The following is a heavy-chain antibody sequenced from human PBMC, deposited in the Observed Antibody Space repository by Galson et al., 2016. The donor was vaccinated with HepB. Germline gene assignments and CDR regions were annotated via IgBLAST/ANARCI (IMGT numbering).Heavy chain of an antibody. D-gene: IGHD6-19*01. CDR3: ATAGDYTSGWFVGFDI. CDR2: IIPLFGTS. CDR1: GGTFSTYT. V-gene: IGHV1-69*13. Sequence: SVKVSCKASGGTFSTYTITWVRQAPGQGLEWMGGIIPLFGTSNYAQKFQGRVTITADESASTAYMEMSSLRSEDAAVYYCATAGDYTSGWFVGFDIWGQGTMVTVSS. J-gene: IGHJ3*02.